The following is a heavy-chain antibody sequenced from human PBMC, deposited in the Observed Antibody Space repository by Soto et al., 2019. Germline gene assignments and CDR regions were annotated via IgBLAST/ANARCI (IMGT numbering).Heavy chain of an antibody. CDR1: GFTFSSYA. CDR3: AKGGAYYYDSSGYYHFDY. J-gene: IGHJ4*02. CDR2: ISGSGGST. V-gene: IGHV3-23*01. Sequence: GGSLRLSCAASGFTFSSYAMSWVRQAPGKGLKWVSAISGSGGSTYYADSVKGRFTISRDNSKNTLYLQMNSLRAEDTAIYYCAKGGAYYYDSSGYYHFDYWGQGTLVTVSS. D-gene: IGHD3-22*01.